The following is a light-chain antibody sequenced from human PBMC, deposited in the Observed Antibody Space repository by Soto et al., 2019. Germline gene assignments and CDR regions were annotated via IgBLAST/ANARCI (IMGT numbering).Light chain of an antibody. J-gene: IGLJ1*01. Sequence: QSVLTQPPSVSGAPGQSVTISCTGSSSNIGAGYDVHWYQQLPGTAPKLLIYGNSNRPSGVPDRFSGSKSGTSASLAITGFQDEDEADYYCKSYDSGVFGTGTKVTVL. CDR3: KSYDSGV. V-gene: IGLV1-40*01. CDR2: GNS. CDR1: SSNIGAGYD.